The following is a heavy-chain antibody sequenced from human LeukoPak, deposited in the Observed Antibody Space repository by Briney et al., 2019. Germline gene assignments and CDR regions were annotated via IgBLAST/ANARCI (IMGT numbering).Heavy chain of an antibody. J-gene: IGHJ6*03. CDR3: ARNGDSRVSYYYYVDV. D-gene: IGHD4-17*01. V-gene: IGHV1-18*01. CDR1: GYNFQSNG. Sequence: GASVKVSCKASGYNFQSNGISWVRRAPGQGLEWMGWISVYNGHTNCAQKFQGRVTMATHTSTTTAYMELRRLRSDDTAVYYCARNGDSRVSYYYYVDVWGTGTTVTVSS. CDR2: ISVYNGHT.